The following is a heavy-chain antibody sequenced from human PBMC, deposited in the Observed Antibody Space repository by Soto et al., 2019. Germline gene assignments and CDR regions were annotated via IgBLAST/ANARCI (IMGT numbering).Heavy chain of an antibody. V-gene: IGHV3-21*04. CDR2: ISSSSSHK. CDR3: ARLRSDAFDI. J-gene: IGHJ3*02. Sequence: EVQLVESGGGLVKPGESLRLSCAASGFTFNYFTMNWVRQAPGKELEWVASISSSSSHKYSADSVRGRFTFSRDNANNSLYLQMNSLRVEDTAVYYCARLRSDAFDIWGQGTLVTVSS. D-gene: IGHD4-17*01. CDR1: GFTFNYFT.